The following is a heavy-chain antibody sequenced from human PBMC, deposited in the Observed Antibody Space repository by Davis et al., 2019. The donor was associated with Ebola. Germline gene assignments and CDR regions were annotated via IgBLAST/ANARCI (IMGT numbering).Heavy chain of an antibody. J-gene: IGHJ4*02. D-gene: IGHD1-1*01. CDR2: ISDSGGST. Sequence: GESLKISCAASGFRFSNYAMSWVRQAPGKGLEWVSGISDSGGSTFYPDSVKGRFTISRDNSKNTMYLQMNSLRAEDTAVYYCARDTGTTWWSLGYWGQGTLVTVSS. V-gene: IGHV3-23*01. CDR3: ARDTGTTWWSLGY. CDR1: GFRFSNYA.